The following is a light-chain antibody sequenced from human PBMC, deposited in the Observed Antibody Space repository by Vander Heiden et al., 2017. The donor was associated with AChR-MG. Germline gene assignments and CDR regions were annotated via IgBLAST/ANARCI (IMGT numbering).Light chain of an antibody. V-gene: IGKV3-11*01. J-gene: IGKJ4*01. CDR1: QSVNSY. Sequence: EIVLTQSPATLSLSPGERATLSCRASQSVNSYLAWYQQKPGQAPRLLIYDASNRATGIPARFSGSGSGTDFTLTSSSLEPEDFAVYYWQQRSNLLTFGGGTKVEIK. CDR3: QQRSNLLT. CDR2: DAS.